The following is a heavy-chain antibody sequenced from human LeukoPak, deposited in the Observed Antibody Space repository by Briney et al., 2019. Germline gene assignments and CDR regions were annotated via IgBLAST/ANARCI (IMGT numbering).Heavy chain of an antibody. CDR1: GYTFTGYY. J-gene: IGHJ3*02. V-gene: IGHV1-2*06. D-gene: IGHD2-15*01. CDR2: INPNSGGT. Sequence: GASVKASCKASGYTFTGYYIHWVRQAPGQGLEWMGRINPNSGGTNYAQNFQGRVTMTRDTSINTAYMELGRLRSDDTAVYYCAASIMVVAAMDAFDIWGQGTRVTVSS. CDR3: AASIMVVAAMDAFDI.